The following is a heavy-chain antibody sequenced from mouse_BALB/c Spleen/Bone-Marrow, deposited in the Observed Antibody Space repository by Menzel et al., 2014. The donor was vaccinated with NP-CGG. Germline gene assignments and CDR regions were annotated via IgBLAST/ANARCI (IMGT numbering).Heavy chain of an antibody. Sequence: EVQLVESGGGLVQPGDSLRLSCAPSGFTFTDYYMNWVRQPPGKALEWLGSIRNKANGYTTEYSASVKGRFTISRDNSQSILYLQMNTLRAEDSATYYCARDRGLTYFDYWGQGTTLTVSS. D-gene: IGHD2-4*01. CDR3: ARDRGLTYFDY. CDR2: IRNKANGYTT. J-gene: IGHJ2*01. V-gene: IGHV7-3*02. CDR1: GFTFTDYY.